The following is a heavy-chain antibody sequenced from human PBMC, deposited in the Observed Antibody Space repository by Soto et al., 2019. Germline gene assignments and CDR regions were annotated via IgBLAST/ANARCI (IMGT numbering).Heavy chain of an antibody. D-gene: IGHD3-22*01. CDR3: ARHEMALYYYDSSGYSHFDY. CDR1: GGSISSGGYS. V-gene: IGHV4-30-2*01. CDR2: IYHSGST. Sequence: SETLSLTCAVSGGSISSGGYSWSWIRQPPGKGLEWIGYIYHSGSTYYNPSLKSRVTISVDRSKNQFSLKLSSVTAADTAVYYCARHEMALYYYDSSGYSHFDYWGQGTLVTVSS. J-gene: IGHJ4*02.